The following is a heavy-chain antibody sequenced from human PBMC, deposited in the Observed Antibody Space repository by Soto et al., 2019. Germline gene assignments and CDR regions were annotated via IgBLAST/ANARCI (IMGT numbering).Heavy chain of an antibody. J-gene: IGHJ4*02. V-gene: IGHV4-34*01. CDR2: INHSGST. D-gene: IGHD3-22*01. Sequence: PSETLSLTCAVYGGSFSGYYWSWIRQPPGKGLEWIGEINHSGSTNYNPSLKSRVTISVDTSKNQFSLKLSSVTAADTAVYYCARETQYYDDRSGYYRTIDYWGQGTLVTVS. CDR3: ARETQYYDDRSGYYRTIDY. CDR1: GGSFSGYY.